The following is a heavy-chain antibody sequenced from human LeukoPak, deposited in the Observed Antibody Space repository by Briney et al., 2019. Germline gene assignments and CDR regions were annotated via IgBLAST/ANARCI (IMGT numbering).Heavy chain of an antibody. CDR1: GYTFTSYG. CDR3: ATWEVPIAAAYYYYGMDV. Sequence: ASVKVSCKASGYTFTSYGISWMRQAPGQGLEWMGIINPSSGGTSYAQKLQGRVTMTTDTSTSTAYMELRSLRSDDTAVYYCATWEVPIAAAYYYYGMDVWGQGTTVTVSS. CDR2: INPSSGGT. J-gene: IGHJ6*02. D-gene: IGHD6-13*01. V-gene: IGHV1-18*01.